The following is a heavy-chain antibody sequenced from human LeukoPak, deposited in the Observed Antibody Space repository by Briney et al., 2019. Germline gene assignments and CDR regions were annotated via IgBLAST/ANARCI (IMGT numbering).Heavy chain of an antibody. D-gene: IGHD1-26*01. CDR3: AKERLGAHDY. V-gene: IGHV3-23*01. Sequence: GGSLRLSCAASGFTFSSYAMSWLRQAPGKGLEWVSAISGSGGSTYYADSVKGLFTISRDNSKTTLYLQMNSLRAEDTAVYYCAKERLGAHDYWGQGTLVTVSS. CDR2: ISGSGGST. J-gene: IGHJ4*02. CDR1: GFTFSSYA.